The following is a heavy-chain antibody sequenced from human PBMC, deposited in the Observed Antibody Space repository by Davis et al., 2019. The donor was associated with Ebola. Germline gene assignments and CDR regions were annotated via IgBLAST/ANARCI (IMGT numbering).Heavy chain of an antibody. J-gene: IGHJ6*02. CDR2: ISSSSSYI. Sequence: GGSLRLSCAASRFTFSDYVMNWVRQAPGKGLEWVSSISSSSSYIYYADSVKGRFTISRDNAKNSLYLQMNSLRAEDTAVYYCARDPYYDYIWGEEYYYGMDVWGQGTTVTVSS. CDR1: RFTFSDYV. CDR3: ARDPYYDYIWGEEYYYGMDV. D-gene: IGHD3-16*01. V-gene: IGHV3-21*01.